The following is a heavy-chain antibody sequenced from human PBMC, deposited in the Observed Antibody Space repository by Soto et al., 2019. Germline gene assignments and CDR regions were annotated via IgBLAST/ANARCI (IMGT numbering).Heavy chain of an antibody. V-gene: IGHV4-30-4*01. CDR1: GDSISNGYYT. Sequence: QVQLQESGPGLVEPSQTLSLTCTVSGDSISNGYYTWSWIRQPPGKDLEWIGHIYNSVNTYSNPSLKNRVTISADTSKNQFSLKLSSVTAADTAVYYCARGQSGDKVDYWGQGTLVTVSS. CDR2: IYNSVNT. J-gene: IGHJ4*02. D-gene: IGHD3-10*01. CDR3: ARGQSGDKVDY.